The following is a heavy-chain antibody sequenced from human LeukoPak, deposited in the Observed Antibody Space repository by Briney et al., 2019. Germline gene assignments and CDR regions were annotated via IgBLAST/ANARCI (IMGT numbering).Heavy chain of an antibody. D-gene: IGHD7-27*01. J-gene: IGHJ4*02. V-gene: IGHV3-11*05. Sequence: PGGSLRLSCAASGXTVSDYYMSWIRQAPGKGLEWVSHISSSGHYTKYADSVKGRFTISRDNAKNSLDLQMNSLRAEDTAVYYCARGLGGEKGKFDYWGQGTLVTVSS. CDR1: GXTVSDYY. CDR3: ARGLGGEKGKFDY. CDR2: ISSSGHYT.